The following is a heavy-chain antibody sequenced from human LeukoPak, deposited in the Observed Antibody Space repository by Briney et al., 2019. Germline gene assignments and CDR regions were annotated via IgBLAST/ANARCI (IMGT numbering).Heavy chain of an antibody. J-gene: IGHJ4*02. Sequence: PGGSLRLSCAASGFTVSSNYMSWVRQAPGKGLEWVSVIYSGGSTYYADSVKGRFTISRDNSKNTLYLQMNSLRAGDTAVYYCARDASGGLFYFDYWGQGTLVTVSS. V-gene: IGHV3-53*01. CDR3: ARDASGGLFYFDY. D-gene: IGHD3-10*01. CDR2: IYSGGST. CDR1: GFTVSSNY.